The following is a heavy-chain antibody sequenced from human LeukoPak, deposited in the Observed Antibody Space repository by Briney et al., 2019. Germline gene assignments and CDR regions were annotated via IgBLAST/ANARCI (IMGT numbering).Heavy chain of an antibody. V-gene: IGHV4-34*01. Sequence: SETLSLTCAVYGGSFSGYYRSWIRQPPGRGLEWIGEVNHSGSTNYNPSLKSRVTISVDTSKNQFSLKLSSVTAADTAVYYCARRGYSRAMDVWGQGTTVTVSS. D-gene: IGHD6-13*01. CDR3: ARRGYSRAMDV. J-gene: IGHJ6*02. CDR1: GGSFSGYY. CDR2: VNHSGST.